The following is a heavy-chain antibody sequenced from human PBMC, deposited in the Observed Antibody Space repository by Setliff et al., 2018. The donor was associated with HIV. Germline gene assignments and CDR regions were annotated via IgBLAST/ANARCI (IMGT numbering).Heavy chain of an antibody. D-gene: IGHD5-18*01. CDR3: ARDLGYTYGHFDY. V-gene: IGHV3-48*03. J-gene: IGHJ4*02. Sequence: QSGGSLRLSCATSGFTFNNYEFNWVRQAPGKGLEWLSYISSTGRTISYADSVKGRFTISRDNAKNSVYLQMNSLRVEDTAVYYCARDLGYTYGHFDYWGQGTLVTVSS. CDR1: GFTFNNYE. CDR2: ISSTGRTI.